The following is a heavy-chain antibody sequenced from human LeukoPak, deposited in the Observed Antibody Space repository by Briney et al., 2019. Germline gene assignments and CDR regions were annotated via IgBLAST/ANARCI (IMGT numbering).Heavy chain of an antibody. D-gene: IGHD2-21*02. V-gene: IGHV4-4*02. CDR2: IYHSGST. J-gene: IGHJ4*02. CDR3: ARVVVVTALGYFDY. Sequence: TSETLSLTCAVSGGSISSSNWWSWVRQPPGRGLEWIGEIYHSGSTNYNPSLKSRVTISVDKSKNQFSLKLSSVTAADTAVYYCARVVVVTALGYFDYWGQGTLVTVSS. CDR1: GGSISSSNW.